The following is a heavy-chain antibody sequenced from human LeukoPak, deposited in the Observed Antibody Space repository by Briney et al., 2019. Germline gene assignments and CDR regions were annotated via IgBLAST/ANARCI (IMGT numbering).Heavy chain of an antibody. CDR2: IKLDGSEK. Sequence: PGGSLRLSCVASGFTFGKYWMSWVRQASGKGLEWVANIKLDGSEKNYVDSVKGRFTISRDNTKNSLYLQMNSLRAEDTAVFYCARDQYDTWSRRGNFDSWGQGTLVIVSS. D-gene: IGHD3-3*01. CDR1: GFTFGKYW. CDR3: ARDQYDTWSRRGNFDS. J-gene: IGHJ4*02. V-gene: IGHV3-7*03.